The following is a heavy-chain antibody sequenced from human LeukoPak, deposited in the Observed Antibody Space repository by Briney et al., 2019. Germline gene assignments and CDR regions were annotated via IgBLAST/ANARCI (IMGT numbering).Heavy chain of an antibody. CDR1: GGTFSSYA. CDR3: ASSEGTVTTSAYYYYYMDV. Sequence: ASVKVSCKASGGTFSSYAISWVRQAPGQGLEWMGGIIPIFGTANYAQKFQGRVTITTDESTSTAYMELSSLRSEDTAVYYCASSEGTVTTSAYYYYYMDVWGKGTTVTDSS. CDR2: IIPIFGTA. J-gene: IGHJ6*03. D-gene: IGHD4-17*01. V-gene: IGHV1-69*05.